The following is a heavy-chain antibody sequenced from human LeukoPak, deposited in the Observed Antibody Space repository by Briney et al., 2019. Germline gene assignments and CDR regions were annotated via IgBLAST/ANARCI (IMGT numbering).Heavy chain of an antibody. Sequence: ASVKVSCKATGYTFTSYDINWVRQATGQGLEWMGWMNPNSGNTGYAQKFQGRVTMTRNTSISTAYMELSSLRSEDTAVYYCARGRSIAALTTFDYWGQGTLVTVSS. D-gene: IGHD6-6*01. CDR1: GYTFTSYD. CDR3: ARGRSIAALTTFDY. V-gene: IGHV1-8*01. J-gene: IGHJ4*02. CDR2: MNPNSGNT.